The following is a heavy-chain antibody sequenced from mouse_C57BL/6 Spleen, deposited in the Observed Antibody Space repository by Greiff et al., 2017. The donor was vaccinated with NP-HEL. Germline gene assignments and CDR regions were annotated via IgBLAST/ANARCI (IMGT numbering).Heavy chain of an antibody. Sequence: QVQLQQSGAELVRPGASVTLSCKASGYTFTDYEMHWVKQTPVHGLEWIGAIDPETGGTAYNQKFKGKAILTADKSSSTAYMELRSLTSEDSAVYYCTREGYDYDWFAYWGQGTLVTVSA. CDR2: IDPETGGT. V-gene: IGHV1-15*01. J-gene: IGHJ3*01. D-gene: IGHD2-4*01. CDR1: GYTFTDYE. CDR3: TREGYDYDWFAY.